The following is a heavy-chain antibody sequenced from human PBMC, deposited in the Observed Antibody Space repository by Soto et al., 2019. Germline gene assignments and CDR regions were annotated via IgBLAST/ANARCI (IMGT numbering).Heavy chain of an antibody. CDR3: ANRGDS. CDR2: IYYSGNT. J-gene: IGHJ4*02. Sequence: QLQLQESGPGLVKPSETLSLTCTVSGGSISSNTYYWGWLRQSPGKGREWIGSIYYSGNTYYNPSLKSRVTISVDTSRNQFSLKLSSVTAADTAVYYCANRGDSWGQGTLVTVSS. CDR1: GGSISSNTYY. V-gene: IGHV4-39*01.